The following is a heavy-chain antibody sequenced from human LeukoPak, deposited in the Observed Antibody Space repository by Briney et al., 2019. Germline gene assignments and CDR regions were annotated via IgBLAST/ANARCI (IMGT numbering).Heavy chain of an antibody. D-gene: IGHD3-10*01. Sequence: GESLKISCKGSGYSFTSYWISWVRQMPGKGLEWMGRIDPSDSYTNYSPSFQGHVTISADKSISTAYLQWSSLKGSDTAMYYCARDPMVRGVIITKDYYYYYGMDVWGKGTTVTVSS. V-gene: IGHV5-10-1*01. CDR2: IDPSDSYT. CDR1: GYSFTSYW. CDR3: ARDPMVRGVIITKDYYYYYGMDV. J-gene: IGHJ6*04.